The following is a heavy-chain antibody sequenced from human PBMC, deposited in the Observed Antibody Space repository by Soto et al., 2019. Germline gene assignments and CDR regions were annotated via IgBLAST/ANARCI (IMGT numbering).Heavy chain of an antibody. CDR2: INPATGAA. V-gene: IGHV1-2*02. CDR1: GYPVTAYY. CDR3: ARGGGVGVAGSAAFDM. J-gene: IGHJ3*02. D-gene: IGHD3-3*01. Sequence: QLHLVQSGAVVKKPGASVTVSCSASGYPVTAYYMHWVRQAPGRGLEWMGGINPATGAAKYTQTFQGRVPMTRDPSTSTVFMELGGLTSEDTAVFYWARGGGVGVAGSAAFDMWGQGTLVTVSS.